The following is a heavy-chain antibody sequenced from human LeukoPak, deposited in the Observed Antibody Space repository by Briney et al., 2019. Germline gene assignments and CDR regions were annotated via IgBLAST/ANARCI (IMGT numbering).Heavy chain of an antibody. CDR3: ARDRDDAVQVFDY. CDR2: ISSSGSTI. CDR1: GFTFSDYY. Sequence: PGGSLRLSCAASGFTFSDYYMSWIRQAPGKGLEWVSYISSSGSTIYYADSVKGRFTISRDNAENSLYLQMNSLRAEDTAVYYCARDRDDAVQVFDYWGQGTLVTVSS. V-gene: IGHV3-11*01. J-gene: IGHJ4*02. D-gene: IGHD1-1*01.